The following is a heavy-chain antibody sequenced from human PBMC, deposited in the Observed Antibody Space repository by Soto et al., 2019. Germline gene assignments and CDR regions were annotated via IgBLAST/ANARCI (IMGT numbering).Heavy chain of an antibody. Sequence: PSETLSLTCTVSGGSVSSGSHYWSWIRQPPGKGLEWIGYVYHTGRTSYNPSLKSRVSISMDTSKNQFSLNLDSVTAADTAVYFCARDFAYFDSWGQGTLVTVSS. D-gene: IGHD3-3*01. CDR3: ARDFAYFDS. CDR2: VYHTGRT. CDR1: GGSVSSGSHY. V-gene: IGHV4-61*01. J-gene: IGHJ4*02.